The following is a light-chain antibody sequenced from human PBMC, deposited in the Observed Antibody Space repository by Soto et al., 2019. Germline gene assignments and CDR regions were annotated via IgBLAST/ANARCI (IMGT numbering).Light chain of an antibody. J-gene: IGLJ2*01. CDR3: CSYVSDNTLV. CDR1: SRDVGVYDL. V-gene: IGLV2-23*01. CDR2: EDT. Sequence: QSALTQPASGSGYPGQSITISCTGTSRDVGVYDLVSWYQQHPGQAPTLLMYEDTSRPSGISSRFSGSKSGNTASLTVSGLQAEDEDDYYCCSYVSDNTLVFGGGTKLTVL.